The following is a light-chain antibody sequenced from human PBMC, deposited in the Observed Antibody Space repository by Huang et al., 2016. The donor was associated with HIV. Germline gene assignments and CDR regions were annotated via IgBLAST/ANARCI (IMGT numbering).Light chain of an antibody. Sequence: EIVMTQSPVTLSVSPGERVTLSCRASQGVNSNLAWYQQKPGQAPRRLIYGASTRATGIPARFSGSGSGTEFTLTISSLLSEDLAIYYCQQYNNWPPGYTFGQGTKLEIK. J-gene: IGKJ2*01. CDR1: QGVNSN. CDR3: QQYNNWPPGYT. CDR2: GAS. V-gene: IGKV3-15*01.